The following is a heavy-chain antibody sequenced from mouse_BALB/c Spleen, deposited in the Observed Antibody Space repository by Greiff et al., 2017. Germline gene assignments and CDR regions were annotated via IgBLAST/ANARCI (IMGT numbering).Heavy chain of an antibody. CDR3: ARCGSGYDYAMDY. CDR2: ISSGSSTI. Sequence: VQLKESGGGLVQPGGSRKLSCAASGFTFSSFGMHWVRQAPEKGLEWVAYISSGSSTIYYADTVKGRFTISRDNPKNNLFLQMTSLRSEDTAMYYCARCGSGYDYAMDYWGQGTSVTVSS. V-gene: IGHV5-17*02. CDR1: GFTFSSFG. J-gene: IGHJ4*01. D-gene: IGHD3-1*01.